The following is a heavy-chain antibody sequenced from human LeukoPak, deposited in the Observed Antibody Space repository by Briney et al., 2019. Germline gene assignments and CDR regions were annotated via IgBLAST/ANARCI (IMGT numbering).Heavy chain of an antibody. J-gene: IGHJ4*02. V-gene: IGHV1-69*01. CDR2: IIPIFGTA. CDR1: GGTFSSYA. CDR3: ARGQPTVTLFDY. Sequence: ASVKVSCKASGGTFSSYAISWVRQAPGQGLGWMGGIIPIFGTANYAQKFQGRVTITADESTSTAYMELSSLRSEDTAVYYCARGQPTVTLFDYWGQGTLVTVSS. D-gene: IGHD4-11*01.